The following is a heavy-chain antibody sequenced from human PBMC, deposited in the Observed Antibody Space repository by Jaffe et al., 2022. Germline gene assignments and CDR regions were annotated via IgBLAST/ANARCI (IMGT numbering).Heavy chain of an antibody. Sequence: EVQLVESGGGLVQPGRSLRLSCTASGFTFGDYAMSWVRQAPGKGLEWVGFIRSKAYGGTTEYAASVKGRFTISRDDSKSIAYLQMNSLKTEDTAVYYCTRDLWFGELLGAFDIWGQGTMVTVSS. D-gene: IGHD3-10*01. CDR1: GFTFGDYA. CDR2: IRSKAYGGTT. CDR3: TRDLWFGELLGAFDI. V-gene: IGHV3-49*04. J-gene: IGHJ3*02.